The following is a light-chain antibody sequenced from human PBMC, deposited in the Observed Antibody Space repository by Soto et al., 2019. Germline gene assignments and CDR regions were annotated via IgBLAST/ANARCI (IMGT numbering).Light chain of an antibody. CDR1: QTISSW. J-gene: IGKJ1*01. Sequence: DIQMTQSPSTLSGSVGDRVTITCRASQTISSWLAWYQQKPGKAPKLLIYKASTLKSGVPSRFSGSGSGTEFTLTISSLQSEDFAVYYCQHYNSWPPTWTFGQGTKVEIK. CDR2: KAS. V-gene: IGKV1-5*03. CDR3: QHYNSWPPTWT.